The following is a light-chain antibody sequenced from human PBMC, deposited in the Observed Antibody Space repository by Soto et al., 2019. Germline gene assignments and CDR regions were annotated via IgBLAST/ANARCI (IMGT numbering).Light chain of an antibody. CDR2: AAS. CDR1: QGISSS. Sequence: IQLTQSPSSLSASVGDRVTITCRASQGISSSLAWYQQQPGKAPKLLIYAASTLQSGVPSRFSGSGSGTDFTLTISSLQPEDFATYYCQQSYSTLPTFGGGTKVDIK. J-gene: IGKJ4*01. CDR3: QQSYSTLPT. V-gene: IGKV1-9*01.